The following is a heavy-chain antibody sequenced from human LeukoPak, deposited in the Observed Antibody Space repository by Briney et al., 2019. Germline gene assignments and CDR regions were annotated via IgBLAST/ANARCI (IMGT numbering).Heavy chain of an antibody. D-gene: IGHD3/OR15-3a*01. V-gene: IGHV3-23*01. Sequence: GGSLRLSCAVSGFTFGSYAMGWVRQAPGKGLEWVSAISGSGTGTYYADSVKGRFTISRDNSKNTLYLHMNSLRAEDTAVYYCAKVATWTYFDYWGQGTLLTVSS. CDR3: AKVATWTYFDY. J-gene: IGHJ4*02. CDR1: GFTFGSYA. CDR2: ISGSGTGT.